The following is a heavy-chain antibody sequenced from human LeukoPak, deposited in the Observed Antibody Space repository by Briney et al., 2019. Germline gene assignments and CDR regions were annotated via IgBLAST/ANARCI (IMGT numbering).Heavy chain of an antibody. CDR1: GYTFTGYY. D-gene: IGHD3-3*01. CDR2: INPNSGGT. Sequence: ASVKVSCKASGYTFTGYYVHWVRQAPGQGLEWMGWINPNSGGTNYAQRFQGRVTMTRDTSISTAYMELRRLKSDDTAVYYCARDFRVTTEYNWFDPWGQGTLVTVSS. CDR3: ARDFRVTTEYNWFDP. J-gene: IGHJ5*02. V-gene: IGHV1-2*02.